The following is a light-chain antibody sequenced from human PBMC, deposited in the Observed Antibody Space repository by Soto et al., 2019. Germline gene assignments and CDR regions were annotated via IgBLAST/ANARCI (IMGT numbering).Light chain of an antibody. Sequence: PGERATLSCRASQRVGSNYLAWYQKKPGQPPRLLIHGASSSASGIPDRFSGSGSGKDFTLTIRRLQPEDFAVYYCQQYASTRGTFVQETKVDLK. CDR3: QQYASTRGT. CDR1: QRVGSNY. V-gene: IGKV3-20*01. CDR2: GAS. J-gene: IGKJ1*01.